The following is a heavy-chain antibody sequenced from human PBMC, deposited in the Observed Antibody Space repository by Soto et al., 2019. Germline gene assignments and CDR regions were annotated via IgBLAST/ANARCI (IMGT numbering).Heavy chain of an antibody. V-gene: IGHV1-69*13. D-gene: IGHD5-18*01. CDR1: GDTFSRYT. CDR3: ARGGYIYPSRHFDV. Sequence: GASVKVSCKASGDTFSRYTFNWVRQAPGQGLEWMGGIVPNFGTPNYAPTSQDRVAITADESTNTAYREINGLTSEDTAIYYCARGGYIYPSRHFDVWGQGTLVTVSS. CDR2: IVPNFGTP. J-gene: IGHJ3*01.